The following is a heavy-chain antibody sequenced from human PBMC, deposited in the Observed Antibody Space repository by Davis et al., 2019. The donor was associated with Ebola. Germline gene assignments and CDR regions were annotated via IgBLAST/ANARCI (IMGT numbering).Heavy chain of an antibody. J-gene: IGHJ3*02. D-gene: IGHD1-26*01. V-gene: IGHV3-53*01. CDR1: GFTVSSNY. CDR2: LYSGGSS. CDR3: AKDTSNIWFDI. Sequence: GGSLRLSCAASGFTVSSNYMSWVRQAPGKGLEWVAVLYSGGSSYYADSVKGRFTISRDNSKNTLYLQMNGLRVDDTAIYYCAKDTSNIWFDIWGQGTMVTVSS.